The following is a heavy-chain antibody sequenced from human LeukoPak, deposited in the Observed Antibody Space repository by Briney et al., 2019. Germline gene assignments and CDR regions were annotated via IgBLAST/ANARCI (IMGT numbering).Heavy chain of an antibody. Sequence: SETLSLTCTVSGGSVSRGGYYWSWIRQHPGKGLEWIGYINYRGSTYYNPSLKRRVTISLDTSENQFSLKLSSVTAADTAVNYCARVPPCSSTSCYDRYNWFDPWGQGILVTVSS. CDR2: INYRGST. D-gene: IGHD2-2*01. J-gene: IGHJ5*02. CDR1: GGSVSRGGYY. V-gene: IGHV4-31*03. CDR3: ARVPPCSSTSCYDRYNWFDP.